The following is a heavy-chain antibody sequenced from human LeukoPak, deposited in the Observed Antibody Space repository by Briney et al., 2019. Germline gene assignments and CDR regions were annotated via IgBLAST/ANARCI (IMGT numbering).Heavy chain of an antibody. CDR2: FDPEHGEM. V-gene: IGHV1-24*01. CDR1: GDTLTELS. J-gene: IGHJ4*02. D-gene: IGHD3-9*01. Sequence: ASVKVSCKVSGDTLTELSTHWVRQAPGKGLEWMGGFDPEHGEMIYAQKLQGRVTTTEDRSTDTAYMELSSLRSEDTAVYYCATVGPWDLLKYWGQGTLVTVSS. CDR3: ATVGPWDLLKY.